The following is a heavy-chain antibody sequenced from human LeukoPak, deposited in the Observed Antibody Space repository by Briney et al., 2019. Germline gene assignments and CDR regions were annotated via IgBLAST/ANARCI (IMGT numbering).Heavy chain of an antibody. CDR1: GFTFRSYA. D-gene: IGHD1-1*01. CDR2: INNSGDNT. J-gene: IGHJ4*02. CDR3: ARSLKWNLVGFDY. Sequence: GGSLRLSCTASGFTFRSYAMNWVRQAPGKGLQWVSVINNSGDNTFSDSVKGRFTISRDNSKNMLYLQMSGLRGEDTAVYYCARSLKWNLVGFDYWGQGTLVTVSS. V-gene: IGHV3-23*01.